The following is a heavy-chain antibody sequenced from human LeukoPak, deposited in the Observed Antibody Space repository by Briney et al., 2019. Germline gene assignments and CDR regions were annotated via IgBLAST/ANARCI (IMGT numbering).Heavy chain of an antibody. J-gene: IGHJ4*02. CDR1: GFTFSSNA. V-gene: IGHV3-23*01. Sequence: PGGSLRLSCAASGFTFSSNAMSWVRQAPGEGLEWVSAISGDSGGTNYADSVKGRFTISRDNSKNTLYLQMNSLRAEDTAVYYCARATIAYCGGDCSTGYYFDYWGQGTLVTVSS. D-gene: IGHD2-21*02. CDR2: ISGDSGGT. CDR3: ARATIAYCGGDCSTGYYFDY.